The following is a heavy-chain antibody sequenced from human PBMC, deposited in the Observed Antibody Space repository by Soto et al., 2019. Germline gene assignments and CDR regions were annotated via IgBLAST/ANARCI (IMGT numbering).Heavy chain of an antibody. D-gene: IGHD3-22*01. CDR2: IIPIFGTA. Sequence: ASVKVSCKASGGTFSSYAISWVRQAPGQGLEWMGGIIPIFGTANYAQKFQGRVTITADESTSTAYMELSSLRSEDTAVYYCARDRLLYDSSGYWWYYYGMDVWGQGTTVTVSS. V-gene: IGHV1-69*13. CDR1: GGTFSSYA. J-gene: IGHJ6*02. CDR3: ARDRLLYDSSGYWWYYYGMDV.